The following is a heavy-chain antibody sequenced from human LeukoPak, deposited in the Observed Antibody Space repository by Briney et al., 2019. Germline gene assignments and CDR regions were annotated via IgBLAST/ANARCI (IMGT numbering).Heavy chain of an antibody. J-gene: IGHJ4*02. Sequence: SENLSLTCTVSGGSISSYYWSWIRQPPGKGLEWIGYIYYSGSTNYNPSLKSRVTMSVDTSKNQFSLKVNSVTAADTAVYYCARATSGWYGLFDYWGQGTLVTVSS. CDR1: GGSISSYY. CDR3: ARATSGWYGLFDY. D-gene: IGHD6-19*01. CDR2: IYYSGST. V-gene: IGHV4-59*01.